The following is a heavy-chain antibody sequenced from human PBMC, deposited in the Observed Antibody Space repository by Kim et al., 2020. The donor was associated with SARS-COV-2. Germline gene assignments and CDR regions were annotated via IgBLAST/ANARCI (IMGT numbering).Heavy chain of an antibody. Sequence: GGSLRLSCAASGFTFSSYSMNWVRQAPGKGLEWVSSISSSSSYIYYAYSVKGRFTISRDNAKNSLYLQMNILRAEDTAVYYCPSQGTLSLQLDRYGMDV. J-gene: IGHJ6*01. CDR1: GFTFSSYS. V-gene: IGHV3-21*01. D-gene: IGHD1-1*01. CDR2: ISSSSSYI. CDR3: PSQGTLSLQLDRYGMDV.